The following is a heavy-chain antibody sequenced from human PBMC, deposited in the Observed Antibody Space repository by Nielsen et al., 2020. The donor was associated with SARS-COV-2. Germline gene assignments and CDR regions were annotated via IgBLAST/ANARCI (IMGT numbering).Heavy chain of an antibody. J-gene: IGHJ6*02. CDR2: INPNGGST. Sequence: ASVKVSCKASEYTFTNFYLHWVRQAPGQGLEWMGIINPNGGSTTYSQKFQGRVTITRDTSASTAYMELSSLRSEDTAVYYCARVPPLGAAAGWASAGFDGNYYYYYGMDVWGQGTTVTVSS. D-gene: IGHD6-13*01. V-gene: IGHV1-46*01. CDR3: ARVPPLGAAAGWASAGFDGNYYYYYGMDV. CDR1: EYTFTNFY.